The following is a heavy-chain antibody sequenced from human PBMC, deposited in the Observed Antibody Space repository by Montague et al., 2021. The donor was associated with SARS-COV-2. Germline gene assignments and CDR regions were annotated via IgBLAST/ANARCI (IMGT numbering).Heavy chain of an antibody. CDR2: IYYSGST. V-gene: IGHV4-39*07. Sequence: SETLSLTCTVSGGSISTSPYFWGWIRKPPGKWLEWIGSIYYSGSTYYNPSLKSRVAISIDTSENQFSLKLSSVTAADTAVYYRARGNRIAVAGTDFDYWGQGTLVTVSS. CDR1: GGSISTSPYF. J-gene: IGHJ4*02. CDR3: ARGNRIAVAGTDFDY. D-gene: IGHD6-19*01.